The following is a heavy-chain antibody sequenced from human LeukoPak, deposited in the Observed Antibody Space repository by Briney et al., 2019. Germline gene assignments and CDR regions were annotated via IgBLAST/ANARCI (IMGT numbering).Heavy chain of an antibody. CDR3: AKDRQSGYYPFDY. J-gene: IGHJ4*02. CDR1: GFTFSSYA. V-gene: IGHV3-30-3*01. CDR2: ISYDGSNK. D-gene: IGHD3-22*01. Sequence: GGSLRLSCAASGFTFSSYAMHWVRQAPGKGLEWVAVISYDGSNKYYADSVKGRFTISRDNSKNTVYLQMNSLRAEDTAVYYCAKDRQSGYYPFDYWGQGTLVTVSP.